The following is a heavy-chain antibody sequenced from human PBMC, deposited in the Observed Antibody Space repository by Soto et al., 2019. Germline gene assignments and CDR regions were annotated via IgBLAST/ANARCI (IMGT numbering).Heavy chain of an antibody. V-gene: IGHV3-53*04. CDR1: GFTVSSNY. J-gene: IGHJ6*02. D-gene: IGHD5-12*01. CDR3: ARWGGYGYAMDG. Sequence: GGSLRLSCAASGFTVSSNYITWVRQIPGKGLEWVSLIYISGDTYYADSVKGRFTISRHDTENTVSLQMNSLRAEDTAAYYWARWGGYGYAMDGWGQGTTVTVSS. CDR2: IYISGDT.